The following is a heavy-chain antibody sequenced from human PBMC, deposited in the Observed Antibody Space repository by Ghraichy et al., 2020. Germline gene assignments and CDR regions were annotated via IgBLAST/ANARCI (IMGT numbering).Heavy chain of an antibody. J-gene: IGHJ6*02. CDR3: ASLTIGGRAYYYYGMDV. CDR1: GGSISSYY. CDR2: IYYSGST. V-gene: IGHV4-59*01. Sequence: SETLSLTCTVSGGSISSYYWSWIRQPPGKGLEWIGYIYYSGSTNYNPSLKSRVTISVDTSKNQFSLKLSSVTAADTAVYYCASLTIGGRAYYYYGMDVWGQGTTVTVSS. D-gene: IGHD3-10*01.